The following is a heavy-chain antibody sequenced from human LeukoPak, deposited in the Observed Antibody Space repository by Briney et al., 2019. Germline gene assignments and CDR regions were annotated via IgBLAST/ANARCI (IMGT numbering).Heavy chain of an antibody. CDR1: GGSFSSTNW. CDR2: INHIGRT. Sequence: SETLCLTCGASGGSFSSTNWWTWVRQPPGRGLEWIGDINHIGRTNDNPSLKSRVSISGDTSSNQFSLTLTSVTAADTAVYYCARTSGVFDSGGSFHESPYFFDSWGQGTLVTVSS. CDR3: ARTSGVFDSGGSFHESPYFFDS. J-gene: IGHJ4*02. V-gene: IGHV4-4*02. D-gene: IGHD3-22*01.